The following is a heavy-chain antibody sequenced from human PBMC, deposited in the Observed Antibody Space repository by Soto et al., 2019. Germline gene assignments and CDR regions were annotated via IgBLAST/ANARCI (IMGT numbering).Heavy chain of an antibody. CDR2: MNPNSGNT. D-gene: IGHD3-9*01. CDR3: ASGVLTGWPLDV. CDR1: GYTFTSYD. Sequence: QVQLVQSGAEVKKPGASVKVSCKASGYTFTSYDINWVRQATGQGLEWMGWMNPNSGNTGYAQKFKGRVSMTRNTSISTAYMELSSLRSEDTAVYYCASGVLTGWPLDVWGKGTTVTVSS. J-gene: IGHJ6*04. V-gene: IGHV1-8*01.